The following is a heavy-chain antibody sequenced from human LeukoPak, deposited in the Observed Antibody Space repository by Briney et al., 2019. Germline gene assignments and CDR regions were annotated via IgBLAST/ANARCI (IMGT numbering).Heavy chain of an antibody. CDR2: IYYSGST. Sequence: PSETLSLTCTVSGGSISSSSYYWGWIRQPPGQGLEWIGSIYYSGSTYYNPSLRSRVTISVDTSKNQFSLKLSSVTAADTAVYYCARRSEGATNYWGQGTLVTVSS. J-gene: IGHJ4*02. CDR3: ARRSEGATNY. CDR1: GGSISSSSYY. V-gene: IGHV4-39*01. D-gene: IGHD1-26*01.